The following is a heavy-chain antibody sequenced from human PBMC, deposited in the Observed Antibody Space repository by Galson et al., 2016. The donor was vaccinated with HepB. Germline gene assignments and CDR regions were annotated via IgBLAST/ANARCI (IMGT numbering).Heavy chain of an antibody. CDR2: IKQDGSEK. CDR3: ARVRYDRSGFHWSDAFDI. J-gene: IGHJ3*02. D-gene: IGHD3-22*01. Sequence: SLRLSCAASGFTLSSYWMNWVRQAPGKGLEWVANIKQDGSEKYYVDSVKGRFTISRDNAKNSLYLQMNSLRAEDTAVYYCARVRYDRSGFHWSDAFDIWGQGTMVTVSS. CDR1: GFTLSSYW. V-gene: IGHV3-7*03.